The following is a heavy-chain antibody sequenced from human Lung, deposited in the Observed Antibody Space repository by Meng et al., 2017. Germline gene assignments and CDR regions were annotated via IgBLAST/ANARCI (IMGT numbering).Heavy chain of an antibody. Sequence: VLLDDPGGGRVNPGGFLTLSCAASGFTFSDYCMTWYRQSPGNGLEWVSSISSGSSYIYYADSVKGRFTLSRDNAKNSLYLHMNSLRVEDTGLYYCARDYGGNSGGYWGQGTLVTVSS. CDR2: ISSGSSYI. CDR1: GFTFSDYC. D-gene: IGHD4-23*01. J-gene: IGHJ4*02. CDR3: ARDYGGNSGGY. V-gene: IGHV3-21*03.